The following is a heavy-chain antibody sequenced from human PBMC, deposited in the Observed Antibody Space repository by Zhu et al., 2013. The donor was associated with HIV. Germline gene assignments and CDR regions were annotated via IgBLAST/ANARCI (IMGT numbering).Heavy chain of an antibody. V-gene: IGHV1-69*09. Sequence: QVQLVQSGAEVKKPGSSVKVSCKASGGTFSSYTISWVRQAPGQGLEWMGRIIPILGIANYAQKFQGRVTITADKSTSTAYMELSSLRSEDTAVYYCARDGPAARHHYYYYGMDVWGQGTTVTVSS. CDR2: IIPILGIA. J-gene: IGHJ6*02. CDR1: GGTFSSYT. D-gene: IGHD2-2*01. CDR3: ARDGPAARHHYYYYGMDV.